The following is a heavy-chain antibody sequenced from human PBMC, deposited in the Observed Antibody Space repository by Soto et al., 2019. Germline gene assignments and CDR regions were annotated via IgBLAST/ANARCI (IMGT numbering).Heavy chain of an antibody. V-gene: IGHV4-31*01. Sequence: QVQLQESGTGLVKPSQTLSLTCTVSGGSMSSGGYYWSWIRQHPGGGLEWIGYISYSGSAYYAPSVKSQLSMSVDTSKNQFSLKLSSVTAADTAVYYCARGDGSWAFVDYWGQGTLVAVSS. CDR3: ARGDGSWAFVDY. J-gene: IGHJ4*02. CDR2: ISYSGSA. CDR1: GGSMSSGGYY. D-gene: IGHD6-13*01.